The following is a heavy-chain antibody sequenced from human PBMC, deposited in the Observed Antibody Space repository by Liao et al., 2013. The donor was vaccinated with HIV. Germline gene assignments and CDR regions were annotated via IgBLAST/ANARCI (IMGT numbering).Heavy chain of an antibody. D-gene: IGHD1-26*01. CDR3: ATSSGATYYYYMDV. J-gene: IGHJ6*03. CDR2: INHSGST. CDR1: GGSFSGYY. Sequence: QVQLQQWGAGLLKPSETLSLTCAVYGGSFSGYYWSWIRQPPGKGLEWIGEINHSGSTNYNPSLKSRVTISVDTSKNQFSLKLSSVTAADTAVYYCATSSGATYYYYMDVWGKGTTVTVSS. V-gene: IGHV4-34*01.